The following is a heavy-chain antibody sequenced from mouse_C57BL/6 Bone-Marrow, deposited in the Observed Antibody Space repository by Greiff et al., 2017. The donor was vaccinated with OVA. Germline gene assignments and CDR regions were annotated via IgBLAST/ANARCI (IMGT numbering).Heavy chain of an antibody. CDR3: ARSATDSSYAMDY. J-gene: IGHJ4*01. CDR2: IDPEDGDT. Sequence: EVQLQQSGAELVKPGASVKLSCTASGFNIKDYYMHWVKQRTEQGLEWIGRIDPEDGDTKYAPKFQGKATITADTSSNTAYLQLSSLTSEDTAVYDCARSATDSSYAMDYWGQGTSVTVSS. V-gene: IGHV14-2*01. D-gene: IGHD3-2*01. CDR1: GFNIKDYY.